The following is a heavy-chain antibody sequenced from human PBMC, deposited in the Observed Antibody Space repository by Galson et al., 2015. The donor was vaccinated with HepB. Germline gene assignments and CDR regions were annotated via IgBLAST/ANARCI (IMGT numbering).Heavy chain of an antibody. CDR3: AREDYDYIWGSYRHNWFDP. J-gene: IGHJ5*02. Sequence: SLRLSCAASGFTFSSYGMHWVRQAPGKGLEWVAVIWYDGSNKYYADSVKGRFTISRDNSKNTLYLQMNSLRAEDTAVYYCAREDYDYIWGSYRHNWFDPWGQGTLVTVSS. D-gene: IGHD3-16*02. V-gene: IGHV3-33*01. CDR1: GFTFSSYG. CDR2: IWYDGSNK.